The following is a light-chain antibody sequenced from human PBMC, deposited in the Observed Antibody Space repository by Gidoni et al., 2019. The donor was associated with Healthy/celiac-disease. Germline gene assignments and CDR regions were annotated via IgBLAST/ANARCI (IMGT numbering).Light chain of an antibody. V-gene: IGKV3-11*01. J-gene: IGKJ4*01. CDR1: QSVSSY. Sequence: EIVLTQSPATLSLSPGERATLSCRASQSVSSYLAWYQQKPGQDPRLLIYDASNRATGIPARFSGSRSGADVTLTISSLGPEDFAVYYCRQRSNWPPLTFGGGTKVEIK. CDR2: DAS. CDR3: RQRSNWPPLT.